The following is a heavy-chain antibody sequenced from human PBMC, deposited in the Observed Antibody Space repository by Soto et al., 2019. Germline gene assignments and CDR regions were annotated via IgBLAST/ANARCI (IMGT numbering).Heavy chain of an antibody. D-gene: IGHD4-17*01. J-gene: IGHJ4*02. V-gene: IGHV1-46*01. CDR2: INPSGGRT. Sequence: ASVKVSCKASGYTFTNYYIHWVRQAPGQGLEWVGIINPSGGRTTYAQKFQGRVTMTMDTSTSTVYMELSSLRSDDTAIYYCARVAIYGDSPLDYWGQGTLVTVSS. CDR1: GYTFTNYY. CDR3: ARVAIYGDSPLDY.